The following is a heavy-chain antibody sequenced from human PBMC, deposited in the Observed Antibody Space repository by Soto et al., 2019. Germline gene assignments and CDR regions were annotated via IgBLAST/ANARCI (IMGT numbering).Heavy chain of an antibody. V-gene: IGHV6-1*01. D-gene: IGHD3-9*01. CDR2: TYYRSKWYN. CDR1: GDSVSSNSAA. CDR3: ARADCQVTILGYYYYYMDV. J-gene: IGHJ6*03. Sequence: SHTLSLTCAISGDSVSSNSAAWNWIRQSPSRGLEWLGRTYYRSKWYNDYAVSVKSRITINPDTSKNQFSLQLNSVTPEDTAVYYCARADCQVTILGYYYYYMDVWGKGTTVTVSS.